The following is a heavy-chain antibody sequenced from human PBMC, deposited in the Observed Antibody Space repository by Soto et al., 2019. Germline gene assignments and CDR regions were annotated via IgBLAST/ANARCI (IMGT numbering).Heavy chain of an antibody. CDR3: AREGGMTTVVTHYYYAMDV. V-gene: IGHV3-30-3*01. Sequence: QVQLVESGGGVVQHGRSLRLSCAAFGFTFSTYAIHWVRQTPGKGLEWVAVVSYDASNKYYADSVKGRFTISRDNSKNTLYLQMSSLRAEDTAAYYCAREGGMTTVVTHYYYAMDVWGQGATVTVSS. CDR2: VSYDASNK. D-gene: IGHD4-17*01. J-gene: IGHJ6*02. CDR1: GFTFSTYA.